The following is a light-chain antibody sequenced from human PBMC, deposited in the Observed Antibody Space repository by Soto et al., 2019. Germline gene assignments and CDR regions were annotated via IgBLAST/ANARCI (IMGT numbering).Light chain of an antibody. J-gene: IGKJ4*01. CDR3: QQYDNLHLT. Sequence: DIQMTQSPSSLSASVGDRVTITCQASQDISNYLNWYQQKPGKAPKLLIYDASNLETGVPSRFSGSGSGTDFPFTSSSLQPEDIATYYCQQYDNLHLTFGGGTKVEIK. CDR2: DAS. V-gene: IGKV1-33*01. CDR1: QDISNY.